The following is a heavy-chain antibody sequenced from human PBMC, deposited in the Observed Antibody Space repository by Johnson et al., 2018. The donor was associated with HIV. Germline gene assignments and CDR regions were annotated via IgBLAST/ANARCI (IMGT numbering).Heavy chain of an antibody. Sequence: QVQLVESGGGVVQPGGSLRLSCAASGFTFSSYGMHWVRQAPGKGLEWVAFIRYDGSNKYYADSVKGRFTISRDNAKNTLYLQMNSLRSEDTAVYYCARGDTMIVVVDNAFDIWGQGTMVTVSS. D-gene: IGHD3-22*01. J-gene: IGHJ3*02. CDR1: GFTFSSYG. V-gene: IGHV3-30*02. CDR2: IRYDGSNK. CDR3: ARGDTMIVVVDNAFDI.